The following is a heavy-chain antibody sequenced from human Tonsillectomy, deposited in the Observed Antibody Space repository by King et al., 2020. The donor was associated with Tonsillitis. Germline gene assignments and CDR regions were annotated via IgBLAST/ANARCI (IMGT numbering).Heavy chain of an antibody. V-gene: IGHV1-8*01. D-gene: IGHD6-19*01. CDR1: GNTFTSYE. CDR2: MNPNSGNT. Sequence: VPSGAEVKKPGASVKVSCKASGNTFTSYEINWVRQAPGQGLEWMGWMNPNSGNTGYAQKFQGRVTMTGNTSISTAYMELSSLRSDDTAVYYCARAVAVTVWFDPWGQGTLVTVSS. J-gene: IGHJ5*02. CDR3: ARAVAVTVWFDP.